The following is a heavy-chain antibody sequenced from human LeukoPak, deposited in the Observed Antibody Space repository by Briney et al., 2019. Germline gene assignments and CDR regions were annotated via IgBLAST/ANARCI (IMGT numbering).Heavy chain of an antibody. CDR3: ARVYSGSWYFDL. Sequence: GGSLRLSCAASGFTFSGYEMNWVRQAPGKGLEGVSYISKSGRTIYDADSVKGRFTISRDNAKNSLYLQMNSLRAEDTAVYYCARVYSGSWYFDLWGRGTLVTVSS. CDR1: GFTFSGYE. CDR2: ISKSGRTI. J-gene: IGHJ2*01. D-gene: IGHD5-12*01. V-gene: IGHV3-48*03.